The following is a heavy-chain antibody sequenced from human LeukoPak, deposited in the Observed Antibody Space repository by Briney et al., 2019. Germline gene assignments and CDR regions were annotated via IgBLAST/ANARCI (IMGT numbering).Heavy chain of an antibody. CDR1: GGSISSGGYY. CDR2: IYYSGST. CDR3: ARAAPRGGENY. D-gene: IGHD3-10*01. V-gene: IGHV4-31*03. J-gene: IGHJ4*02. Sequence: PSETLSLTRTVSGGSISSGGYYWSWIRQHPGKGLEWIGYIYYSGSTYYNPSLKSRVTISVDTSKNQFSLKLSSVTAADTAVYYCARAAPRGGENYWGQGTLVTVSS.